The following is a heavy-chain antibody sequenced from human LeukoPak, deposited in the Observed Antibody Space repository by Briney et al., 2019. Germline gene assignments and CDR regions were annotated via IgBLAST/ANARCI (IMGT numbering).Heavy chain of an antibody. D-gene: IGHD1-26*01. V-gene: IGHV4-59*01. Sequence: PSETLSLTCTVAGGSISTYCWSWIRQPPGKGLEWIGYIYYSGRTNYNPSLKSRVTMSVDTSKNQFSLKLSSVTAADTAVYYCARRAPSGSSDSWGQGTLVTVSS. CDR1: GGSISTYC. CDR3: ARRAPSGSSDS. CDR2: IYYSGRT. J-gene: IGHJ4*02.